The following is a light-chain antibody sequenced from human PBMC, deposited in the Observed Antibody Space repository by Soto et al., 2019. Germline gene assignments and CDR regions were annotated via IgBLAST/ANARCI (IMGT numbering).Light chain of an antibody. CDR3: QQYDFLVT. CDR2: DAS. V-gene: IGKV1-33*01. CDR1: QDINTY. J-gene: IGKJ5*01. Sequence: DVQMTQSPSSLSASVGDRVTITCQASQDINTYLNWYPQKPGKAPKLLIYDASNLETGAPTRFTGSGSGTHFTFTISGLQPEDIATYFCQQYDFLVTFGQGTRLEIQ.